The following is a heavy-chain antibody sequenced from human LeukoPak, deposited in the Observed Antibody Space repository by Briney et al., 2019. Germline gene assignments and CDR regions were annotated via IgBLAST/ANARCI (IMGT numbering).Heavy chain of an antibody. D-gene: IGHD6-19*01. CDR2: IYTTGST. V-gene: IGHV4-4*07. CDR3: ARDRSSAVAGYHFDN. CDR1: GGSINNYY. Sequence: SSETLSLTCTVSGGSINNYYWSWIRQPAGKGLEWIGRIYTTGSTNYNPSLKSRITMSVDTSKNQFSLKLTSVTAADTAVYYCARDRSSAVAGYHFDNWGQGTLVTASS. J-gene: IGHJ4*02.